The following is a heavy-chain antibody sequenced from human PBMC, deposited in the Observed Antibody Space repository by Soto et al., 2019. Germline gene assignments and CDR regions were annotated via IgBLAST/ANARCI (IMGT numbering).Heavy chain of an antibody. D-gene: IGHD1-7*01. V-gene: IGHV3-23*01. J-gene: IGHJ4*02. CDR2: ISGSGEST. CDR3: AKDRWNYDYFDF. Sequence: PGGSLRLSCAASGFTFSSCAMNWVRQAPGKGLEWVSTISGSGESTYYADSVKGRFTISRDNSKSTLYLQMNSLRAEDTAVYYCAKDRWNYDYFDFWGPGTLVTVSS. CDR1: GFTFSSCA.